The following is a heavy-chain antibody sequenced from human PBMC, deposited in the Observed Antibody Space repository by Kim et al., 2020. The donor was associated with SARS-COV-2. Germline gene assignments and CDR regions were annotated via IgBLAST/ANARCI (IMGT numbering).Heavy chain of an antibody. Sequence: GGSLRLSCAASGFTFSSYSMNWVRQAPGKGLEWVSYISSSSSTIYYADSVKGRFTISRDNAKNSLYLQMNSLRDEDTAVYYCARGWSSGHDWYFDLWGRGTLVTVSS. CDR1: GFTFSSYS. J-gene: IGHJ2*01. CDR3: ARGWSSGHDWYFDL. D-gene: IGHD6-19*01. CDR2: ISSSSSTI. V-gene: IGHV3-48*02.